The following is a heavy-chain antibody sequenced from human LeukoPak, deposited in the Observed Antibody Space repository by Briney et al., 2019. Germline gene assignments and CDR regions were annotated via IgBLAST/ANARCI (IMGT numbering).Heavy chain of an antibody. CDR1: GGSISSGDYH. CDR2: IYYSGST. Sequence: PSETLSLTCTVSGGSISSGDYHWSWIRQPPGKGLEWIGYIYYSGSTNYNPSLKSRVTISVDTSKNQISLQLSSVTAADTAVYYCARSNYYDSIGYPQFVYWGQRTLVTVSS. J-gene: IGHJ4*02. V-gene: IGHV4-61*08. CDR3: ARSNYYDSIGYPQFVY. D-gene: IGHD3-22*01.